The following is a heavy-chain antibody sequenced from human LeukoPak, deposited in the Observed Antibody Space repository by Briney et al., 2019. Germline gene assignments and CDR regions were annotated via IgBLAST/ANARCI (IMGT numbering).Heavy chain of an antibody. CDR2: ISSSSSYI. CDR1: GFTFSSYS. V-gene: IGHV3-21*04. Sequence: GGSLRLSCAASGFTFSSYSMKWVRQAPGKGLEWVSSISSSSSYIYYADSVKGRFTISRDNAKNSLYLQMNSLRAEDTAFYYCVKDGRWLQLEYYFDYWGQGTLVTVSS. CDR3: VKDGRWLQLEYYFDY. J-gene: IGHJ4*02. D-gene: IGHD5-24*01.